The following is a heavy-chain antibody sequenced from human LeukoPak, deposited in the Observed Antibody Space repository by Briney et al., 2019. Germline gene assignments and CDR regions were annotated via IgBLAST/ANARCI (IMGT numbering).Heavy chain of an antibody. CDR2: ISSNGGST. Sequence: GGSLRLSCSASGFTFGSYAMHWVRQAPGKGLEYVSAISSNGGSTYYADSVKGRFTISRDNSKNTLYLQMSSLRAEDTAVYYCVKWRAVAGYAHWGQGTLVTVSS. J-gene: IGHJ4*02. V-gene: IGHV3-64D*06. CDR3: VKWRAVAGYAH. CDR1: GFTFGSYA. D-gene: IGHD6-19*01.